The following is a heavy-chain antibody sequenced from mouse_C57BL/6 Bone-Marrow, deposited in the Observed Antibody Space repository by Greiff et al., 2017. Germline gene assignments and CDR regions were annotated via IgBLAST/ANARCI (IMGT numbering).Heavy chain of an antibody. V-gene: IGHV1-18*01. Sequence: VQLKQSGPELVKPGASVKISCKASGYTFTDYNMDWVKQSHGKSLEWIGDINPNNGGTNYNQKFKGKATLTVDKSSSTAYMELRSLTSEDTAVYYYAGEEDYAWFAYWGQGTLVTVSA. CDR1: GYTFTDYN. CDR2: INPNNGGT. CDR3: AGEEDYAWFAY. J-gene: IGHJ3*01. D-gene: IGHD2-4*01.